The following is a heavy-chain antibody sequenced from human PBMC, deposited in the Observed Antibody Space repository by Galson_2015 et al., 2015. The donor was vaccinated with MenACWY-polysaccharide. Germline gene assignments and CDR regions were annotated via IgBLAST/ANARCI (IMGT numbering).Heavy chain of an antibody. CDR2: INPNSGGT. D-gene: IGHD6-6*01. CDR3: ARGSRYSSSWVNFY. J-gene: IGHJ4*02. V-gene: IGHV1-2*06. CDR1: GYTFTGYY. Sequence: SVKVSCKASGYTFTGYYMHWVRQAPGQGLEWMGRINPNSGGTNYAQKFQGRVTMTRGTSISTAYMELSRLRSDDTAVYYCARGSRYSSSWVNFYWGQGTLVTVSS.